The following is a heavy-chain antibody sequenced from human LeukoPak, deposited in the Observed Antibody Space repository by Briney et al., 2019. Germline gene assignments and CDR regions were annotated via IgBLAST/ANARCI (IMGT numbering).Heavy chain of an antibody. CDR1: GYTFTSYG. D-gene: IGHD6-19*01. V-gene: IGHV1-69*13. J-gene: IGHJ4*02. Sequence: SVKVSCKASGYTFTSYGISWVRQAPGQGLEWMGGIIPIFGTANYAQKFQGRVTITADESTSTAYMELSSLRSEDTAVYYCAREVAGPIFDYWGQGTLVTVSS. CDR2: IIPIFGTA. CDR3: AREVAGPIFDY.